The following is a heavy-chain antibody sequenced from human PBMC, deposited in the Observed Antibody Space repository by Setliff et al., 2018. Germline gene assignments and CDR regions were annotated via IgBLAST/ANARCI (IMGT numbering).Heavy chain of an antibody. Sequence: ASVKVSCKASGYIFTDYYMHWVRQAPGQELRWMGRINPNSGGTNYAQKFQGRITMTTDTSTSTSYMELRSLRSDDTAVYYCARSYDSGFYHQRDAYDIWGQGTMVTVSS. D-gene: IGHD3-22*01. CDR1: GYIFTDYY. CDR3: ARSYDSGFYHQRDAYDI. V-gene: IGHV1-2*06. CDR2: INPNSGGT. J-gene: IGHJ3*02.